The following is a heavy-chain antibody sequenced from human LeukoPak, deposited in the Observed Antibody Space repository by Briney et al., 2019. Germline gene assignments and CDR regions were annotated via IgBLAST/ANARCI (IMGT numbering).Heavy chain of an antibody. CDR3: AREIRGIAARPDDDY. J-gene: IGHJ4*02. V-gene: IGHV3-21*01. CDR2: ISSSSSYI. CDR1: GFTLSSYA. Sequence: GGSLRLSCAASGFTLSSYAMSWVRQAPGKGLEWVSSISSSSSYIYYADSVKGRFTISRDNAKNSLYLQMNSLRAEDTAVYHCAREIRGIAARPDDDYWGQGTLVTVSS. D-gene: IGHD6-6*01.